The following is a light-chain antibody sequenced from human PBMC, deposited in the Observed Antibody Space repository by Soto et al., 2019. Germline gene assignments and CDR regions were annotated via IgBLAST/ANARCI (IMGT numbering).Light chain of an antibody. J-gene: IGLJ1*01. CDR2: DVN. CDR3: SSYTSRTIYV. CDR1: SSDVGNSNG. V-gene: IGLV2-18*02. Sequence: QSALTQPPSVSGSPGQSVAISCTGTSSDVGNSNGVSWYHQPPGTAPKLMIYDVNNRPSGVPDRFSGSKSGNTASLTISGPQAGEEGDYNCSSYTSRTIYVSGTGTKVPVL.